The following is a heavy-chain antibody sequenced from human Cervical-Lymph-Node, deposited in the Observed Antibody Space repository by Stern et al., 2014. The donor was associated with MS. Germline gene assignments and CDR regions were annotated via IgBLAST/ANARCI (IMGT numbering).Heavy chain of an antibody. D-gene: IGHD6-13*01. CDR1: EGTFGKFP. CDR2: IFPVFGTP. Sequence: VQLVQSGAEVTKPGSSGRASSKASEGTFGKFPGSWVRQAPGQGLGWMGGIFPVFGTPTYAQEFRGRVTITADVSTSTVYMELSSLRSDDTAVYYCALSSETSDRWYSLGYDLWGQGTLVTVSS. CDR3: ALSSETSDRWYSLGYDL. J-gene: IGHJ5*02. V-gene: IGHV1-69*01.